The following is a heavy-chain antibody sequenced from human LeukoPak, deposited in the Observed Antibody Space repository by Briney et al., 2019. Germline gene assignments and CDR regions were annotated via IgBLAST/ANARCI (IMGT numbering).Heavy chain of an antibody. CDR3: ASLYSSGWYGAFDI. CDR2: ISAYNGNT. Sequence: ASVKVSCKASGYTFTSYGISWVRQAPGQGLEWMGLISAYNGNTNYAQKLQGRVTMTTDTSTSTAYMELRSLRSDDTAVYYCASLYSSGWYGAFDIWGQGTMVTVSS. D-gene: IGHD6-19*01. V-gene: IGHV1-18*01. J-gene: IGHJ3*02. CDR1: GYTFTSYG.